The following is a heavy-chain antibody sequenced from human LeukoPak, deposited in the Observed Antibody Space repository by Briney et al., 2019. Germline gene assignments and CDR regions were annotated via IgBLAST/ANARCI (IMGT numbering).Heavy chain of an antibody. Sequence: GGSLRLSCAASGFTFSSYTMNWVRQAPGKGLEWASSISSSSSYIYYADSVKGRFTISRDNAKNSLYLQMNSLRADDTAVYYCARDSLWSGYYPYNWFDPWGQGTLVTVSS. J-gene: IGHJ5*02. CDR1: GFTFSSYT. D-gene: IGHD3-3*01. CDR3: ARDSLWSGYYPYNWFDP. CDR2: ISSSSSYI. V-gene: IGHV3-21*01.